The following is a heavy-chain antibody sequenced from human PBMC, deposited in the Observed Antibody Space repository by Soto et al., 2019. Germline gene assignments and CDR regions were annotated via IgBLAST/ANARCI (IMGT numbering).Heavy chain of an antibody. CDR2: ISGSGGST. CDR3: AKEGGGWNFDY. V-gene: IGHV3-23*01. J-gene: IGHJ4*02. D-gene: IGHD6-19*01. CDR1: GFSFCSYS. Sequence: GGSLRLSCAASGFSFCSYSMSWVRQAPGKGLEWVSTISGSGGSTYYVDSVKGRFTISRDNCKNTLYLQMNSLRAEDTAVYYCAKEGGGWNFDYWGQGTLVTVSS.